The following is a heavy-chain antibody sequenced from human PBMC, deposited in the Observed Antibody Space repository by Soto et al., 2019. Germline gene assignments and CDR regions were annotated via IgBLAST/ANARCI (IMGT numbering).Heavy chain of an antibody. CDR3: ANSYSGSYSEFDY. V-gene: IGHV3-23*01. J-gene: IGHJ4*02. CDR2: ISGSGGST. CDR1: GFTFSSYA. Sequence: GESLKISCAASGFTFSSYAMSWVRQAPGKGLEWVSAISGSGGSTYYADSVKGRFTISRDNSKNTLYLQMNSLRAEDTAVYYCANSYSGSYSEFDYWGQGTLVTVSS. D-gene: IGHD1-26*01.